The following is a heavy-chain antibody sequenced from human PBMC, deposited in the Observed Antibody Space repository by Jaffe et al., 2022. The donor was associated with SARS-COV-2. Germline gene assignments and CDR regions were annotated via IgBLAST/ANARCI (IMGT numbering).Heavy chain of an antibody. CDR3: ARDVTRAMVEYHFDY. CDR2: ISTSSSSI. V-gene: IGHV3-48*02. CDR1: GFTFSSYI. D-gene: IGHD5-18*01. J-gene: IGHJ4*02. Sequence: EVQLVESGGGLVQPGGSLRLSCAASGFTFSSYIMNWVRQAPGKGLEWVAYISTSSSSIYYADSVKGRFTISRDNAKNSLYLQMNSLRDEDTAVYYCARDVTRAMVEYHFDYWGQGTLVTVSS.